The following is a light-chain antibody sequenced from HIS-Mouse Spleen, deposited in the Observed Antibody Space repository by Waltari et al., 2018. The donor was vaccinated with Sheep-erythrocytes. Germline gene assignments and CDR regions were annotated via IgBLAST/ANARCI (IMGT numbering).Light chain of an antibody. CDR2: AVS. CDR1: SSDVGGYNY. Sequence: QSALTQPRSVSGSPGQSVTISCTGTSSDVGGYNYFSWYQQPPVKAPKLLIYAVSKRPSGVPDRFSGSKSGNTASLTISGLQAEDEADYYCCSYAGSYNYVFGTGTKVTVL. J-gene: IGLJ1*01. V-gene: IGLV2-11*01. CDR3: CSYAGSYNYV.